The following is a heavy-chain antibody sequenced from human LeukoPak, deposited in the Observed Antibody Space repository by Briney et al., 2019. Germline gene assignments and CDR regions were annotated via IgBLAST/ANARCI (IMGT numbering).Heavy chain of an antibody. CDR1: GYTFTGYY. CDR2: INPNSGGT. CDR3: ARDHGYSSGWYNY. J-gene: IGHJ4*02. Sequence: ASVKVSCKASGYTFTGYYMHWVRQAPGQGLEWMGRINPNSGGTNYAQKFQGRVTMTRDTSISTDYMELSRLRSDDTAVYYCARDHGYSSGWYNYWGQGTLVTISS. V-gene: IGHV1-2*06. D-gene: IGHD6-19*01.